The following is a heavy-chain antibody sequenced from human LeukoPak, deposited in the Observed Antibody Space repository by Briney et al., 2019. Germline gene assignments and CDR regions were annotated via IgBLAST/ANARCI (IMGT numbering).Heavy chain of an antibody. CDR1: GGTFSSYA. J-gene: IGHJ6*02. CDR2: IIPIFGTA. V-gene: IGHV1-69*01. D-gene: IGHD6-13*01. CDR3: AEQLGLGYYYGMDV. Sequence: SVKVSCKASGGTFSSYAISWVRQAPGQGLEWMGGIIPIFGTANYAQKFQGRVTITADESTSTAYMELSSLRSEDTAVYYCAEQLGLGYYYGMDVWGQGTTVTVSS.